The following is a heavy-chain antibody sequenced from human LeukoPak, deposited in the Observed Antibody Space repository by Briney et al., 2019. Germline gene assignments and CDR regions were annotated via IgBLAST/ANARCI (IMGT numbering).Heavy chain of an antibody. Sequence: GGSLRLSCEASGFTFSTYDFHWVRKASGKGLEWVSAIGPAGDTYYAGSVEGRFTMSRENAKNSLYLHMNSLGAGDTAVYFCARDFCNSGRCYIDYWGQGILVTVSS. D-gene: IGHD2/OR15-2a*01. CDR3: ARDFCNSGRCYIDY. CDR1: GFTFSTYD. J-gene: IGHJ4*02. V-gene: IGHV3-13*01. CDR2: IGPAGDT.